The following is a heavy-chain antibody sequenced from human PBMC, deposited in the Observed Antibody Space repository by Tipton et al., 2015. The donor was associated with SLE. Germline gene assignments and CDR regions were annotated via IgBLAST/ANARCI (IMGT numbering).Heavy chain of an antibody. CDR2: IYYSGTT. Sequence: TLSLTCAVYGGSFSGYYWSWIRQPPGKGLEWVATIYYSGTTNYNPSLKSRVTISIDNSRNQFSLKLTSVTAADTAVYYCAREVGAPVDWFDPWGQGTLVTVSS. CDR1: GGSFSGYY. V-gene: IGHV4-34*11. CDR3: AREVGAPVDWFDP. J-gene: IGHJ5*02. D-gene: IGHD1-26*01.